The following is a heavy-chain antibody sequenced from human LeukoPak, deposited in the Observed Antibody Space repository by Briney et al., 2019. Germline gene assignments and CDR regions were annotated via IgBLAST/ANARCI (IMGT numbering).Heavy chain of an antibody. V-gene: IGHV4-4*07. CDR2: IYTSGST. Sequence: SATLSLTCTVSGGSISIYYWNWIRQPAGKGLEWIGRIYTSGSTKYNPSLKSRVTMSVDTSKNQFSLELSSVTAADTAVYYCARGPSWIHMDVWGKGTTVTISS. CDR1: GGSISIYY. D-gene: IGHD2-2*03. J-gene: IGHJ6*03. CDR3: ARGPSWIHMDV.